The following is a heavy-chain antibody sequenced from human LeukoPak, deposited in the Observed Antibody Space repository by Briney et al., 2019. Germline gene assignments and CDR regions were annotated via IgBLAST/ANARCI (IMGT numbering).Heavy chain of an antibody. CDR1: GYTFIEYH. Sequence: HWASVTVSCTASGYTFIEYHLHWVRQAPGQGLEWMGRIIPILGIANYAQKFQGRVTITADKSTSTAYMELSSLRSEDTAVYYCARVRDWYFDLWGRGTLVTVSS. CDR3: ARVRDWYFDL. V-gene: IGHV1-69*04. CDR2: IIPILGIA. J-gene: IGHJ2*01.